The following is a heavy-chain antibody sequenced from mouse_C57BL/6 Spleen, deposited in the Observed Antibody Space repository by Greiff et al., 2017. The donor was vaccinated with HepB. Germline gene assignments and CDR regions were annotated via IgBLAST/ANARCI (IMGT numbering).Heavy chain of an antibody. CDR2: IWSDGST. Sequence: VQLKESGPGLVAPSQSLSITCTVSGFSLTSYGVHWVRQPPGKGLEWLVVIWSDGSTTYNSDLKSRLSISKDNSKSQVFLKMNSLQTDDTAMYYCARDYYGSSYPAWFAYWGQGTLVTVSA. D-gene: IGHD1-1*01. CDR1: GFSLTSYG. J-gene: IGHJ3*01. CDR3: ARDYYGSSYPAWFAY. V-gene: IGHV2-6*03.